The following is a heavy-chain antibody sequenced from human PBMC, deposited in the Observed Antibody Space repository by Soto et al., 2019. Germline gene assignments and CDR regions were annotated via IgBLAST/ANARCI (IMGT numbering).Heavy chain of an antibody. D-gene: IGHD3-3*01. CDR1: GGSFSGYY. J-gene: IGHJ6*02. CDR3: ARVYYDFWSGYEYYYYYGMDV. V-gene: IGHV4-34*01. CDR2: INHSGST. Sequence: SETLSLTCAVYGGSFSGYYWSWIRQPPGKGLEWIGEINHSGSTNYNPSLKSRVTISVDTSKNQFSLKLSSVTAADTAVYYCARVYYDFWSGYEYYYYYGMDVWGQGTTVTV.